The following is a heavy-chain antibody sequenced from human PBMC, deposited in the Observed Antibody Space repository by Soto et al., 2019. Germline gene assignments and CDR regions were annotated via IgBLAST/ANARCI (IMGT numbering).Heavy chain of an antibody. Sequence: PGGSLRLSCAASGFTFSSYAMSWVRQAPGKGLEWVSAISGSGGSTYYADSVKGRFTISRDNSKNTLYLQMNSLRAEDTAVYYCVTHNVRKIEVAATRAFDYWGQGTLVTVSS. CDR2: ISGSGGST. CDR1: GFTFSSYA. V-gene: IGHV3-23*01. D-gene: IGHD2-15*01. J-gene: IGHJ4*02. CDR3: VTHNVRKIEVAATRAFDY.